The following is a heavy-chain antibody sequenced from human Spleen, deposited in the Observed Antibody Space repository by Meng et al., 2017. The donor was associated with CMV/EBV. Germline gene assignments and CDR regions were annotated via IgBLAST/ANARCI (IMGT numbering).Heavy chain of an antibody. CDR3: ARETDVYSNSWVYYYYDMDV. CDR2: IWYDGSNQ. V-gene: IGHV3-33*01. Sequence: GESLKISCAVSGFTFSSFAMHRVRQAPGKGLEWVAIIWYDGSNQYYSDSVKGRFTISRDNVKNMVYLQMNSLRAEDTAKYYCARETDVYSNSWVYYYYDMDVWGQGTTDTVSS. CDR1: GFTFSSFA. J-gene: IGHJ6*02. D-gene: IGHD6-13*01.